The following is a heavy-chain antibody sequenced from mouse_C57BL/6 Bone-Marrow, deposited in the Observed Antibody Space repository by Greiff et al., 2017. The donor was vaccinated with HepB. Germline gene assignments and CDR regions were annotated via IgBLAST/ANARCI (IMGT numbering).Heavy chain of an antibody. D-gene: IGHD2-1*01. CDR3: AKGYYGNYGWYFDV. J-gene: IGHJ1*03. CDR1: GYSFTGYF. V-gene: IGHV1-20*01. Sequence: EVQLQQSGPELVKPGDSVKISCKASGYSFTGYFMNWVMQSHGKSLEWIGRINPYNGDTFYNQKFKGKATLTVDKSSSTAHMELRSLTSEDSAVYYCAKGYYGNYGWYFDVWGTGTTVTVSS. CDR2: INPYNGDT.